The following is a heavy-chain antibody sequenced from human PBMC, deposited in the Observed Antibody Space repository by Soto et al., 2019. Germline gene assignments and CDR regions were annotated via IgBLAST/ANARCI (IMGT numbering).Heavy chain of an antibody. V-gene: IGHV3-15*07. D-gene: IGHD3-10*01. Sequence: GGSLRLSCAASGFTFSNAWMNWVRQAPGKGLEWVGRIKSKTDGGTTDYAAPVKGRFTISRDDSKNTLYLQMNSLKTEDTAVYYCTTGSTMVRGVIITPYYYYYGMDVWGQGTTVTVSS. J-gene: IGHJ6*02. CDR1: GFTFSNAW. CDR3: TTGSTMVRGVIITPYYYYYGMDV. CDR2: IKSKTDGGTT.